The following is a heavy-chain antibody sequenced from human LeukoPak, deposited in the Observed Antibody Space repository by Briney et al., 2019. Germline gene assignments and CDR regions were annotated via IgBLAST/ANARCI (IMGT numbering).Heavy chain of an antibody. J-gene: IGHJ5*02. CDR2: IYYSGST. CDR3: ARATPNQYCTNGVCYRPNWFDP. Sequence: SETLSLTCTVSGGSISSYYWSWIRQPPGKGLEWIGYIYYSGSTNYNPSLKSRVTISVDTSKNQFSLTLSSVTAADTAVYYCARATPNQYCTNGVCYRPNWFDPWGQGTLVTVSS. CDR1: GGSISSYY. D-gene: IGHD2-8*01. V-gene: IGHV4-59*08.